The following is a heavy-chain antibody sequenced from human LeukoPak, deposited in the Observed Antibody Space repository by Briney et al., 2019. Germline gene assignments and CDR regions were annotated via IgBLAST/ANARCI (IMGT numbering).Heavy chain of an antibody. D-gene: IGHD5-12*01. CDR2: IYYSGST. V-gene: IGHV4-61*08. CDR3: AIEYSAFDY. CDR1: GDPITTSSDY. J-gene: IGHJ4*02. Sequence: SETLSLTCTVSGDPITTSSDYKWTWLRQPPRKGLEWIGYIYYSGSTNYNPSLQSRVTISVDTSNNQFSLKLTSVTAADTAVYYCAIEYSAFDYWGQGTLVTVSS.